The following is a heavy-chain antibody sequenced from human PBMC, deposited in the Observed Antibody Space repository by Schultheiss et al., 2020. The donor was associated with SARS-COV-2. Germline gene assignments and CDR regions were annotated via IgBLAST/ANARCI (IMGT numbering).Heavy chain of an antibody. J-gene: IGHJ5*02. V-gene: IGHV5-51*01. CDR3: ARGNADEACDWFDP. CDR2: IYPDNSYT. D-gene: IGHD4-23*01. CDR1: GYTFAFSW. Sequence: GGSLRLSCKTSGYTFAFSWIGWVRQMPGKGLEWMGIIYPDNSYTKYSPSFQGQVTISADKSISTAYLQWSSLKASDTAIYYCARGNADEACDWFDPWGQGTLVTVSS.